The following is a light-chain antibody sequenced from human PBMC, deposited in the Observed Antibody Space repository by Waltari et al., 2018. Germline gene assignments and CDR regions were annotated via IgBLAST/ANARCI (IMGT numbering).Light chain of an antibody. CDR3: QQYYSTIFT. J-gene: IGKJ3*01. CDR1: PSVLYRSNNKNY. V-gene: IGKV4-1*01. Sequence: IVVTQSPDSLAGSLGERATINCKSSPSVLYRSNNKNYLAWYQQKPGQPPKLLIYWASTRESGVPDRFSGSGSGTDFTLTISSLQAEDVAVYYCQQYYSTIFTFGPGTKVDVK. CDR2: WAS.